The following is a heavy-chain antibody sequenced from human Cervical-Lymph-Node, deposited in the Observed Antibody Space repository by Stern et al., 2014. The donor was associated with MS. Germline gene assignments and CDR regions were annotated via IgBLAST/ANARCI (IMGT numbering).Heavy chain of an antibody. CDR3: AKHACTGAACPFDL. Sequence: VQLVESGPGLVKPSETLSLTCAVSGDSISSYTHYWAWIRQPPGKGLEWIGSFYYSGAPYYNPSLKSPVTISVDTSKNHFSLGLNSVTAADTAVYYCAKHACTGAACPFDLWGQGTLVTVSS. J-gene: IGHJ4*02. CDR1: GDSISSYTHY. V-gene: IGHV4-39*01. CDR2: FYYSGAP. D-gene: IGHD2-8*02.